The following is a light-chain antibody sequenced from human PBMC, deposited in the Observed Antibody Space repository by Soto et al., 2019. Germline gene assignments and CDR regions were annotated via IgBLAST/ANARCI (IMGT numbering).Light chain of an antibody. CDR1: QSVSSD. J-gene: IGKJ1*01. CDR3: QQYNTWPRT. Sequence: EIVMTQSPATLSVSPGERATLSCRASQSVSSDLAWYHQKPGQAPRLLIYGASTRATGIPARFSGSGSGTEFTLTINSLQSEDFAVYYCQQYNTWPRTFGQGTKWIS. CDR2: GAS. V-gene: IGKV3-15*01.